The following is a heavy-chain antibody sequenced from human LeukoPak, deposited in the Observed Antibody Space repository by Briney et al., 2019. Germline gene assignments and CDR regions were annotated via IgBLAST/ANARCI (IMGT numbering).Heavy chain of an antibody. J-gene: IGHJ4*02. CDR2: IGPYNGNT. Sequence: ASVKVSCKASGYTFTSYGISWVRQAPGQGLEWLGWIGPYNGNTYYAQNFPGRVTMTTDTATSTVYMELMSLRSDDTAVYYCARQAMVTPSGWDYWGQGTLVTVSS. CDR3: ARQAMVTPSGWDY. CDR1: GYTFTSYG. D-gene: IGHD4-17*01. V-gene: IGHV1-18*01.